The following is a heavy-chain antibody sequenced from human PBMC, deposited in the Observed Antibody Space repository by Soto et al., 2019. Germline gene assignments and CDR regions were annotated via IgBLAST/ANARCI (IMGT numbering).Heavy chain of an antibody. D-gene: IGHD2-2*01. CDR2: ISAYNGNT. J-gene: IGHJ3*02. CDR3: ARIRTSHCAACTLYAFDI. CDR1: GYTFTSYG. V-gene: IGHV1-18*04. Sequence: ASVKVSCKASGYTFTSYGISWVRQAPGQGLEWMGWISAYNGNTNYAQKLQGRVTMTTDTSTSTAYMELRSLRSDDTAVYYCARIRTSHCAACTLYAFDIWGQGTMVTVPS.